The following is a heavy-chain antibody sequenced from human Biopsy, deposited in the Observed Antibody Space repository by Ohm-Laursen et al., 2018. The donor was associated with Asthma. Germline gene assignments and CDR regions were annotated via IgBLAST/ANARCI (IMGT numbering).Heavy chain of an antibody. CDR2: IDQSGYT. J-gene: IGHJ5*02. V-gene: IGHV4-34*01. CDR1: GGYLTGHY. Sequence: SDTLSLTCTVYGGYLTGHYWNWIRQPPGKGLEWIGEIDQSGYTNYNPSLKSRVTISADTSKNQFHLNLSSVTAPDTAVYFCARAAITGIRGWFDPWGQGTQVTVSS. D-gene: IGHD1-20*01. CDR3: ARAAITGIRGWFDP.